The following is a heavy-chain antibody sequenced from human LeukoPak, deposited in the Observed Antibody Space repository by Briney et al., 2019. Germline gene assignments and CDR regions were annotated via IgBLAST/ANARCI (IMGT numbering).Heavy chain of an antibody. D-gene: IGHD4-17*01. CDR1: GGSISSYY. V-gene: IGHV4-59*08. Sequence: SETLSLTCTVSGGSISSYYWSWIRQPPGKGLEWIGYIYYSGSTNYNPSLKSRVTISVDTSKNQFSLKLSSVTAADTAVYYCASLGYSDYGDYFGFDPWGQGTLVTVSS. J-gene: IGHJ5*02. CDR2: IYYSGST. CDR3: ASLGYSDYGDYFGFDP.